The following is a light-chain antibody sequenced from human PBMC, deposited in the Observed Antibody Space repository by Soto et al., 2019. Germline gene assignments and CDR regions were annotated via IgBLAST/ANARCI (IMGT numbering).Light chain of an antibody. CDR3: LQDYSYPRT. Sequence: AVQLTQSPSSLSASVGDRVTITCRAGQGIRTDLGWYQQKPGKAPKVLIFGASTLQSGVPSRFSGSGSGTDFILTISSLQPEDFATYYCLQDYSYPRTFGHGTKVHIK. CDR2: GAS. CDR1: QGIRTD. J-gene: IGKJ1*01. V-gene: IGKV1-6*01.